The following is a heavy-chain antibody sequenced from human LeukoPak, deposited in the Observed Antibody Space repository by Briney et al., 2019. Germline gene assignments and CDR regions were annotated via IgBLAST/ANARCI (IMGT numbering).Heavy chain of an antibody. D-gene: IGHD6-25*01. J-gene: IGHJ5*02. CDR3: TRGETRGPTPGFDP. V-gene: IGHV3-21*01. Sequence: GGSLRPSCAASGFTFSSYSMNWVRQAPGKGLEWVSSISSSSSYIYYADSVKGRFTISRDNAKSSVFLQMNSLRAEDTAVYFCTRGETRGPTPGFDPWGQGTLVTVSS. CDR2: ISSSSSYI. CDR1: GFTFSSYS.